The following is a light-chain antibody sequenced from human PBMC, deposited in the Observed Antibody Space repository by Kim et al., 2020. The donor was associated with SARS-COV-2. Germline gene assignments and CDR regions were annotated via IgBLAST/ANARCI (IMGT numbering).Light chain of an antibody. CDR1: RSDVGGYNY. J-gene: IGLJ1*01. V-gene: IGLV2-14*03. CDR3: SSYTSSSTYV. CDR2: DVS. Sequence: GQSITIACTGTRSDVGGYNYVAWYQHHPGKAPKLMFYDVSNRPSGVSNRFSGSKSGNTASLTISGLQAEDEADYYCSSYTSSSTYVFGTGTKVTVL.